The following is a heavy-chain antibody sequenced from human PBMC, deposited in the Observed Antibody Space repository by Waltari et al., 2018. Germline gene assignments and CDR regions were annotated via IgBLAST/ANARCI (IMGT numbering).Heavy chain of an antibody. D-gene: IGHD1-26*01. CDR3: ASSGGATNAFDI. Sequence: QVQLQESGPGLVKPSETLSLTCTVSGYSISSGYYWGWIRQPPGKGLEWIGSIYHSGRTTYTPALKSRVTISVDTSKNQFSLKLSSVTAADTAVYYCASSGGATNAFDIWGQGTMVTVSS. V-gene: IGHV4-38-2*02. J-gene: IGHJ3*02. CDR2: IYHSGRT. CDR1: GYSISSGYY.